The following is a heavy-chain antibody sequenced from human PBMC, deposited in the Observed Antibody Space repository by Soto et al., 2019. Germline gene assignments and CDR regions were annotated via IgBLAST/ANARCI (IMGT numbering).Heavy chain of an antibody. D-gene: IGHD6-19*01. V-gene: IGHV4-4*07. CDR1: VGCMSSND. CDR2: IYTSGTT. J-gene: IGHJ4*02. Sequence: PSETLSLTCTVSVGCMSSNDWSWIRQSAGKGLEWIGRIYTSGTTNYNPSIKSRVTMSVDTSKNRFSLKLTSVTAADTAVYYCARDQSLDSYRSPLYLYFDSWGQGSLVTVSS. CDR3: ARDQSLDSYRSPLYLYFDS.